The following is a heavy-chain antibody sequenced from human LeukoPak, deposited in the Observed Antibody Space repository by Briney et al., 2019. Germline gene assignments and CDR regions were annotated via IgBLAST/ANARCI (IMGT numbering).Heavy chain of an antibody. CDR3: ARVAVAGTFYYYYYMDV. J-gene: IGHJ6*03. V-gene: IGHV3-7*01. CDR2: IKQDGSEK. D-gene: IGHD6-19*01. CDR1: GFTFSSYW. Sequence: PGGSLRLSCAASGFTFSSYWMSWVRQAPGKGLEWVANIKQDGSEKYYVDSVKGRFTISRDNAKNSLYLQMNSLRAEDTAVYYCARVAVAGTFYYYYYMDVGGKGTMVTV.